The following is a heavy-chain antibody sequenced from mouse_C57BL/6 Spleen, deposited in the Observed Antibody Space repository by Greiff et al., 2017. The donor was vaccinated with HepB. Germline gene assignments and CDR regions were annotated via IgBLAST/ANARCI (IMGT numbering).Heavy chain of an antibody. CDR3: ASYLLGRYYYAMDY. CDR1: GYSITSDY. J-gene: IGHJ4*01. CDR2: ISYSGST. Sequence: EVMLAESGPGLAKPSQTLSLTCSVTGYSITSDYWNWIRKFPGNKLEYMGYISYSGSTYDKPSHKSRISITRDISKNQYYLLLNSVTTEDTATDYCASYLLGRYYYAMDYWGQGTSVTVSS. V-gene: IGHV3-8*01. D-gene: IGHD4-1*01.